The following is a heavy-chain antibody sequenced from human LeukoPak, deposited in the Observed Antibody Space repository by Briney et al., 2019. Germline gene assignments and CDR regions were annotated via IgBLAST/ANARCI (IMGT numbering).Heavy chain of an antibody. CDR2: IYYSGST. D-gene: IGHD5-12*01. V-gene: IGHV4-39*01. CDR3: ARLKRWLQFGGVDY. J-gene: IGHJ4*02. CDR1: GGSISSSSYY. Sequence: SETLSLTCTVSGGSISSSSYYWGWIRQPPGKGLEWIGSIYYSGSTYYNPSLKSRVTISVDTSKNQFSLKLSSVTAADTAVYYCARLKRWLQFGGVDYWGQGTLVTVSS.